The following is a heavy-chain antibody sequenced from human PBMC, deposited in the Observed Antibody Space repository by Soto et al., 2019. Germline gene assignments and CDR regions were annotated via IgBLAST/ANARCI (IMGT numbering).Heavy chain of an antibody. CDR3: ARHYPIPAAISDWFDP. CDR2: IYYSGST. Sequence: PSETLSLTCTVSGGSISSSSYYWGWIRQPPGKGLEWIGSIYYSGSTYYNPSLKSRVTISVDTSKNQFSLKLSSVTAADTAVYYCARHYPIPAAISDWFDPWGQGTLVTVSS. D-gene: IGHD2-2*01. J-gene: IGHJ5*02. V-gene: IGHV4-39*01. CDR1: GGSISSSSYY.